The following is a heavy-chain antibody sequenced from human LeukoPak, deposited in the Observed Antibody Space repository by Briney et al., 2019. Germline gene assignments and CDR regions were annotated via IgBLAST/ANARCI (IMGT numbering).Heavy chain of an antibody. J-gene: IGHJ5*02. D-gene: IGHD4-23*01. V-gene: IGHV1-2*02. CDR3: ARDGDYGGEQLLGFDP. CDR1: GYTFIGYY. CDR2: INPNTGGT. Sequence: ASVKVSCKASGYTFIGYYIHWVRQAPGQGLEWMGWINPNTGGTNYAQKFQGRVTMTRDTSISTAYMELSRVRSDDTAVYYCARDGDYGGEQLLGFDPWGQGTLVTVSP.